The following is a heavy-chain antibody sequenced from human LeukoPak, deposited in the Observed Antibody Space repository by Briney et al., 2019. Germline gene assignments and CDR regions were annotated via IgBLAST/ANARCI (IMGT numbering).Heavy chain of an antibody. D-gene: IGHD3-22*01. Sequence: PGRSLRLSCAASGFTFSSYAMHWVRQAPGKGLEWVAVISYDGSNKYYADSVKGRFTIPRDNSKNTLYLQMNSLRAEDTAVYYCARDPKAGYYDSSGSLRGFDYWGQGTLVTVSS. V-gene: IGHV3-30-3*01. CDR2: ISYDGSNK. CDR1: GFTFSSYA. CDR3: ARDPKAGYYDSSGSLRGFDY. J-gene: IGHJ4*02.